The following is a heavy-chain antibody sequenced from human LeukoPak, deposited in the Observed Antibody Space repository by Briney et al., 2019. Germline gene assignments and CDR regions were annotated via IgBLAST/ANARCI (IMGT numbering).Heavy chain of an antibody. Sequence: ASVKVSCKPSGGTFSSYTISWVRQAPGQGLEWMGGLIPLFGTANYAQKFQGRVTITADKSTSTAYMELSSLRSEDTAVYYCARGPTEMATIFDYWGQGTLVTVSS. D-gene: IGHD5-24*01. CDR1: GGTFSSYT. J-gene: IGHJ4*02. CDR2: LIPLFGTA. V-gene: IGHV1-69*06. CDR3: ARGPTEMATIFDY.